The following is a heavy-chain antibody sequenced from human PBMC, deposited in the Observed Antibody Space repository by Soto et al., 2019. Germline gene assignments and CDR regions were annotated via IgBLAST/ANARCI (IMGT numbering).Heavy chain of an antibody. CDR3: ARARMITFGGVIVSSGMDV. Sequence: PSETLSLTCTVSGGSISSYYWSWIRQPPGKGLEWIGYIYYSGSTNYNPSLKSRVTISVDTSKNQFSLKLSSVTAADTAVYYCARARMITFGGVIVSSGMDVWGQGTTVTV. D-gene: IGHD3-16*02. J-gene: IGHJ6*02. V-gene: IGHV4-59*01. CDR1: GGSISSYY. CDR2: IYYSGST.